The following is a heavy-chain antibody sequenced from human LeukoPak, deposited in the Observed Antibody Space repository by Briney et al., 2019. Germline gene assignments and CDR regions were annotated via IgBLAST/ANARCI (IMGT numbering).Heavy chain of an antibody. CDR2: IKQDGSEK. V-gene: IGHV3-7*01. CDR3: ARDKVVGATYLDY. D-gene: IGHD2-15*01. CDR1: GFTFSSYW. Sequence: SGGSLRLSCAASGFTFSSYWMSWVRQAPGKGLEWVANIKQDGSEKYYVDSVKGRFTISRDNAKNSVYLQMNSLRAEDTAVYYCARDKVVGATYLDYWGQGTLVTVSS. J-gene: IGHJ4*02.